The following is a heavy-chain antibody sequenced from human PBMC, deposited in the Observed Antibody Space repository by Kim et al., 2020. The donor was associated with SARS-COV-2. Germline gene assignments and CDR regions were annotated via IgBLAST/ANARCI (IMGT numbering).Heavy chain of an antibody. V-gene: IGHV3-73*01. CDR2: IRSNANSYAT. J-gene: IGHJ4*02. Sequence: GGSLRLSCAASGFTFSGSAMHWVRQASGKGLEWVGRIRSNANSYATACAASVKGRITISRDDSKNTAHLQMHSPKAADTAVYDCTCAGGTNYYWGEGTL. CDR3: TCAGGTNYY. CDR1: GFTFSGSA. D-gene: IGHD1-26*01.